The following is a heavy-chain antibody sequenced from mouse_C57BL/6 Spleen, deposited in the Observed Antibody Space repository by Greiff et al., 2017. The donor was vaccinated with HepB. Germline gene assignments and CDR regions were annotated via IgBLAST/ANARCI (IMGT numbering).Heavy chain of an antibody. Sequence: QVQLQQSGPELVKPGASVKLSCKASGYTFTSYDINWVKQRPGQGLEWIGWIYPRDGSTKYNEKFKGKATLTVDTASSTAYMELHSLTSEDSAVYFCARGAAQADYYAMDYWGQGTSVTVSS. CDR3: ARGAAQADYYAMDY. D-gene: IGHD3-2*02. J-gene: IGHJ4*01. V-gene: IGHV1-85*01. CDR2: IYPRDGST. CDR1: GYTFTSYD.